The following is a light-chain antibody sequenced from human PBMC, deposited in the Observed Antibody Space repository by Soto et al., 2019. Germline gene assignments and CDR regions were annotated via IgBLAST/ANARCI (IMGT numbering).Light chain of an antibody. V-gene: IGKV3-20*01. CDR1: RSVSSTY. J-gene: IGKJ2*01. CDR3: QQLGSSPYT. CDR2: GSS. Sequence: EIVLTQSPATLSLSPGERATLSCRASRSVSSTYLAWYQHKPGQAPRLLIFGSSTRATGIPDRFSGSGSGPDFTLTISRLEPEDFAIYYCQQLGSSPYTFGHGTKLQIK.